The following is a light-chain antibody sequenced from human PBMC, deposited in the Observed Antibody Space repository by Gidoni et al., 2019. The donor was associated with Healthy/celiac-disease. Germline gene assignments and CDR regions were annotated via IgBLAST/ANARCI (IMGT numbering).Light chain of an antibody. CDR2: DAS. J-gene: IGKJ4*01. CDR3: QQYDNLPLT. Sequence: DIQMTQSPSSLSASVGDRVTITCQASQDISNYLNWYQQKPGKAPTLLIYDASNLETGVPSRFSGSGSGTDFTLTISSLQHEDIATYYCQQYDNLPLTFGGGNKVEIK. CDR1: QDISNY. V-gene: IGKV1-33*01.